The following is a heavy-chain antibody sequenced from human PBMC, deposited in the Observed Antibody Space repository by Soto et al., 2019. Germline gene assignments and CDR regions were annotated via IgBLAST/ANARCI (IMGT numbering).Heavy chain of an antibody. CDR3: TRDETYSSYYFDY. V-gene: IGHV1-18*04. Sequence: QVQLVQSGAEVKQPGASVKVSCKTSGYLFNSYGLSWVRQAPGQVLEWMGWISGYNAKTTYEQKFQGRVIMTIATSTSTAYMELRSLRFDATAVYYCTRDETYSSYYFDYGGQGTLVTVSS. CDR1: GYLFNSYG. D-gene: IGHD4-4*01. J-gene: IGHJ4*02. CDR2: ISGYNAKT.